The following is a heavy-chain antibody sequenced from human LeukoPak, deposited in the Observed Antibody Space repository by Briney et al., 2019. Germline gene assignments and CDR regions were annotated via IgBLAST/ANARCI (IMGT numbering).Heavy chain of an antibody. D-gene: IGHD3-10*01. Sequence: GGSLRLSCAASGFTFSSYGMHWVRQAPGKGLEWVAFIRYDGSNKYYADSVKGRFTISRDNSKNTLYLQMNSLRAEDTAVYYCAKDGRWFGDSRTFDYWGQGTLVTVSS. V-gene: IGHV3-30*02. J-gene: IGHJ4*02. CDR3: AKDGRWFGDSRTFDY. CDR2: IRYDGSNK. CDR1: GFTFSSYG.